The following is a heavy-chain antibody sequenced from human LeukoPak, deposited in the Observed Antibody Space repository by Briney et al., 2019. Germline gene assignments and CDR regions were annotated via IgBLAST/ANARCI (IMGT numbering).Heavy chain of an antibody. V-gene: IGHV4-34*01. D-gene: IGHD3-9*01. CDR3: ASTTPYYDILTGYPLPDY. Sequence: SETLSLTCAVYGGSFSGYYWSWIRQPPGKGLEWIGEINHSGSTNYNPSLKSRVTISVDTSKNQFSLKLSSVTAADTAVYYCASTTPYYDILTGYPLPDYWGQGTLVTVSS. CDR2: INHSGST. CDR1: GGSFSGYY. J-gene: IGHJ4*02.